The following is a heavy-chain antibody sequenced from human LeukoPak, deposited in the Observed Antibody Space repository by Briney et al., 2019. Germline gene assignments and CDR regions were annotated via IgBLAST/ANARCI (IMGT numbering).Heavy chain of an antibody. CDR3: ARGAYYYPY. V-gene: IGHV3-7*01. CDR1: GFTFTSYW. Sequence: PGGSLRLSCAASGFTFTSYWMSWVRQAPGKGLEWVANIKADGSEEYYVDSVKGRFTISRDNAEISLFLQMNSLRAEDTAVYYCARGAYYYPYWGQGTLVTVSS. D-gene: IGHD3-10*01. CDR2: IKADGSEE. J-gene: IGHJ1*01.